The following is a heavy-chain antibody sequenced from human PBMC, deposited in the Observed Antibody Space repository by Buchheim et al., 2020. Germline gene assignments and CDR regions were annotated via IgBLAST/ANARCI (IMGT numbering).Heavy chain of an antibody. Sequence: QMELVESGGGVVQPGRSLRLSCAASGFTFSSYGMHWVRQAPGKGLEWVAVISYDGSNKYYADSVKGRFTISRDNSKNTLYLQMNSLRAEDTAVYYCAKFSGSYYEDYWGQGTL. CDR3: AKFSGSYYEDY. CDR2: ISYDGSNK. D-gene: IGHD1-26*01. V-gene: IGHV3-30*18. CDR1: GFTFSSYG. J-gene: IGHJ4*02.